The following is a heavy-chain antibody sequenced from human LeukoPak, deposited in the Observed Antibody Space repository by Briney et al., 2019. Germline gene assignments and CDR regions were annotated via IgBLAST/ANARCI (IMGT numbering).Heavy chain of an antibody. CDR3: ATASLGGTDAFDI. D-gene: IGHD2-15*01. CDR2: IYSGGST. Sequence: GGSLRLSCAASGFTVSSNYMSWVRQAPGKGLEWVSVIYSGGSTYYADSVKGRFTISRDNSKSTLYLQMNSLRAEDTAVYYCATASLGGTDAFDIWGQGTMVTVSS. J-gene: IGHJ3*02. CDR1: GFTVSSNY. V-gene: IGHV3-66*02.